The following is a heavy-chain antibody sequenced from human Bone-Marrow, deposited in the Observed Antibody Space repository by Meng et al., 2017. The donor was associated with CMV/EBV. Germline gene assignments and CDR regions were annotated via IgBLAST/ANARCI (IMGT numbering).Heavy chain of an antibody. V-gene: IGHV3-30*18. D-gene: IGHD3-16*02. J-gene: IGHJ4*02. CDR2: LSNDGSNK. CDR3: AKDFMIDVWGSYPGLFDY. CDR1: FSNYA. Sequence: FSNYAMRWVRQAPGKWLEWVAVLSNDGSNKYYADSVKGRFTISRDNSKNTLYLQMHSLRAEDTAVYYCAKDFMIDVWGSYPGLFDYWGQGTLVTVSS.